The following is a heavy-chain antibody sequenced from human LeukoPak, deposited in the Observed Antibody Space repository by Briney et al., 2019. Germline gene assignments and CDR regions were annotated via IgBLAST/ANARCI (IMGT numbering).Heavy chain of an antibody. J-gene: IGHJ4*02. CDR2: INHSGST. Sequence: SETLSLTCAVYGGSFSGYYWSWIRQPPGKGVEWIGEINHSGSTNYNPSLKSRVTISLDKSKNQFSLRLNSVTAADTAVYYCVRDMGSSTSKDWGQGTLVTVSS. CDR1: GGSFSGYY. D-gene: IGHD6-13*01. V-gene: IGHV4-34*01. CDR3: VRDMGSSTSKD.